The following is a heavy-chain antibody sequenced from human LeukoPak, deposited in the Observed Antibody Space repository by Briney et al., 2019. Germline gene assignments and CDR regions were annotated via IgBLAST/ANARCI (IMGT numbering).Heavy chain of an antibody. V-gene: IGHV3-23*01. CDR3: AKAHKAVHYFDY. CDR2: ISGSGGST. CDR1: GFTFSSYA. J-gene: IGHJ4*02. D-gene: IGHD2-15*01. Sequence: QTGGSLRLSCAASGFTFSSYAMSWVRQAPGKGLEWVSAISGSGGSTYYADSVKGRFTISRDNSKNTLYLQMNSLRAEDTAVYYCAKAHKAVHYFDYWGQGTLVTVSS.